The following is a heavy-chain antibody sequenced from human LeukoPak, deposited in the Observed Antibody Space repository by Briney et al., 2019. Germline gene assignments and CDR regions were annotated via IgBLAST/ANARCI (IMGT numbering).Heavy chain of an antibody. CDR2: IYHSGST. Sequence: PSETLSLTCTVSGYSISSGYYWGWIRQPPGKGLEWIGSIYHSGSTYYNPSLKSRVTISVDTSKNQFSLKLSSVTAADTAVYYCARGPESDFDYWGQGTLVTVSS. CDR3: ARGPESDFDY. V-gene: IGHV4-38-2*02. CDR1: GYSISSGYY. J-gene: IGHJ4*02.